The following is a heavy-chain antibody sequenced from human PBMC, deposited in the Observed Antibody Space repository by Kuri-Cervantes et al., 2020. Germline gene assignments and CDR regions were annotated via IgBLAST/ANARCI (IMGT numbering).Heavy chain of an antibody. V-gene: IGHV3-43*02. CDR3: ASTGIAAGHFDY. D-gene: IGHD6-13*01. Sequence: GGSLRLSCAASGFTFDDYGMSWVRQAPGKGLEWVSLISWDGGSTYYADSVKGRFTISRDNSKKSLYLQMNSVRTEDTALYYCASTGIAAGHFDYWGQGTLVTVSS. J-gene: IGHJ4*02. CDR2: ISWDGGST. CDR1: GFTFDDYG.